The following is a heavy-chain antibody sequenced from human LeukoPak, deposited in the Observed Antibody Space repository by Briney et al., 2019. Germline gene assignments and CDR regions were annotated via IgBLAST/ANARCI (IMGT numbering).Heavy chain of an antibody. J-gene: IGHJ4*02. Sequence: GESLKISCKGSGYKFTNYWIGWVRQMPGKGLEWMGIIYPDDSGTIYSPSFQGQVTISADTSLSTAFLQWSSLKATDSAMYYCARQDYGDFAYWGQGTLVTVSS. CDR1: GYKFTNYW. V-gene: IGHV5-51*01. CDR3: ARQDYGDFAY. D-gene: IGHD4-17*01. CDR2: IYPDDSGT.